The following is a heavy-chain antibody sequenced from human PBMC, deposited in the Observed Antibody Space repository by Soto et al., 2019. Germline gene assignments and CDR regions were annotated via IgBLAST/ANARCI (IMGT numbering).Heavy chain of an antibody. V-gene: IGHV4-30-2*01. Sequence: SETLSLTCTVSGGSISSGGYSWSWIRQTPGKGLEWIGYIYPTGTTYYNPSLKNRATLSIDTSQNQFSLQLTSVTAADTAVYYCARGPPGPATRLGVWGHWTTLTVS. CDR2: IYPTGTT. CDR3: ARGPPGPATRLGV. J-gene: IGHJ6*02. CDR1: GGSISSGGYS. D-gene: IGHD3-10*01.